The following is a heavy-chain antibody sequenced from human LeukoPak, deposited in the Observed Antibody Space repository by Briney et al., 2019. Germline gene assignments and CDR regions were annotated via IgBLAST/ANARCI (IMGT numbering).Heavy chain of an antibody. D-gene: IGHD2-21*02. CDR2: ISSSSSYI. CDR3: ARVTDYYFDY. J-gene: IGHJ4*02. V-gene: IGHV3-21*01. Sequence: GGSLRLSCAASEFTFSVYAMTWVRQAPGKGLEWVSSISSSSSYIYYADSVKGRFTISRDNAKNSLYLHMNSLRAEDTAVYYCARVTDYYFDYWGQGTLVTVSS. CDR1: EFTFSVYA.